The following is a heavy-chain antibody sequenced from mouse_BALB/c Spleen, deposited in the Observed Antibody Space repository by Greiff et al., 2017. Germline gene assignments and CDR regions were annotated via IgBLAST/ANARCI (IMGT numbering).Heavy chain of an antibody. Sequence: VQLQQSGAELARPGASVKMSCKASGYTFTSYTMHWVKQRPGQGLEWIGYINPSSGYTNYNQKFKDKATLTADKSSSTAYMQLSSLTSEDSAVYYCARSSYNGYYVGYWGQGTTLTVSS. D-gene: IGHD2-3*01. CDR1: GYTFTSYT. J-gene: IGHJ2*01. CDR3: ARSSYNGYYVGY. V-gene: IGHV1-4*01. CDR2: INPSSGYT.